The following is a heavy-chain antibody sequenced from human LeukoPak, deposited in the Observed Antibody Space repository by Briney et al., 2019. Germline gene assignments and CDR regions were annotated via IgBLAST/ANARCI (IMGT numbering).Heavy chain of an antibody. CDR1: SITFTKAW. Sequence: PGGSLRLSCAASSITFTKAWMNWVRQAPGKGLEWVANIKQDGSEKYYVDSVKGRFTISRDNAKNSLYLQMNSLRAEDTAVYYCAREGDYYRSGGSCYDYWGQGTLVTVSS. D-gene: IGHD2-15*01. CDR2: IKQDGSEK. V-gene: IGHV3-7*01. CDR3: AREGDYYRSGGSCYDY. J-gene: IGHJ4*02.